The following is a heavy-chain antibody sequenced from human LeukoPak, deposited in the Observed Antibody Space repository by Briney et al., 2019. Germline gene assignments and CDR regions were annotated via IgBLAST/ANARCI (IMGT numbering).Heavy chain of an antibody. V-gene: IGHV1-8*01. CDR3: VRGVRYYYDSSFDP. D-gene: IGHD3-22*01. J-gene: IGHJ5*02. Sequence: ASVKVSCKASGYTFTSYDINWVRQATGQGLEWMGWMNPNSGNTGYAQKFQGRVTMTRNASISTAYMELSSLRSEDTAVYYCVRGVRYYYDSSFDPWGQGTLVTVSS. CDR1: GYTFTSYD. CDR2: MNPNSGNT.